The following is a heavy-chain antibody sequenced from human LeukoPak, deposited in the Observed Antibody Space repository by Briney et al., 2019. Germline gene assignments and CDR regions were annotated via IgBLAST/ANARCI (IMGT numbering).Heavy chain of an antibody. J-gene: IGHJ4*02. CDR3: AKEHSSGWYYFDY. CDR1: GFTFRSYG. D-gene: IGHD6-19*01. V-gene: IGHV3-30*02. CDR2: IRYDGSNK. Sequence: PGGSLRLSCAASGFTFRSYGLHWVRQAPGRGLEWVAFIRYDGSNKYYADSVKGRFTISRDNSKNTPYLQMNSLRVEDTAVYYCAKEHSSGWYYFDYWGQGTLVTVSS.